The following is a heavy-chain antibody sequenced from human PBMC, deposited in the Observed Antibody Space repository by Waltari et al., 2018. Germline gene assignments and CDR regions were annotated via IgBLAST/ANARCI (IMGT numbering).Heavy chain of an antibody. CDR1: GGSISSSR. CDR3: AKIFSTGATVYYYYYMDV. CDR2: IRYDGSNK. J-gene: IGHJ6*03. D-gene: IGHD1-26*01. Sequence: QLQLQESGPGLVKPSETLSLTCTVSGGSISSSRYYWCWIRQPPGKGLEWVAFIRYDGSNKYYADSVKGRFTISRDNSKNTLYLQMNSLRAEDTAVYYCAKIFSTGATVYYYYYMDVWGKGTTVTVSS. V-gene: IGHV3-30*02.